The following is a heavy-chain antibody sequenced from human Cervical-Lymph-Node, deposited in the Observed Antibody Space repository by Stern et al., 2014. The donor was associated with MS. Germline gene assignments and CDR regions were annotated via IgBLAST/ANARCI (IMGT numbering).Heavy chain of an antibody. V-gene: IGHV2-70*01. J-gene: IGHJ6*02. CDR3: ARMVGATGYYYDVDV. D-gene: IGHD1-26*01. CDR1: GFSLSSDGMC. CDR2: IDWTNDK. Sequence: QVTLKESGPAVVKPTQTLTLTCTFSGFSLSSDGMCVTWIRQPPGKALEWLALIDWTNDKYYNTSLKTRLTISKDNPKNQVVLTMTNIDPMDTATYYCARMVGATGYYYDVDVWGQGTTVTVSS.